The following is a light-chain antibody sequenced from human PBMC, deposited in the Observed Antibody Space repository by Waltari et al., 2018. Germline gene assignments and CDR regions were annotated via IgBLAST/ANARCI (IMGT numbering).Light chain of an antibody. Sequence: QSVLTQPPSLSAAPGQTVTISCSGSSSNIGSNYVSWYQQLPGTAPKLPVYDKGRGPPGIPDRFSGSKAGTSATLAIPGLQTGDEAHYYCGTWDDSLSAGMFGGGTKLTV. J-gene: IGLJ3*02. CDR2: DKG. V-gene: IGLV1-51*01. CDR3: GTWDDSLSAGM. CDR1: SSNIGSNY.